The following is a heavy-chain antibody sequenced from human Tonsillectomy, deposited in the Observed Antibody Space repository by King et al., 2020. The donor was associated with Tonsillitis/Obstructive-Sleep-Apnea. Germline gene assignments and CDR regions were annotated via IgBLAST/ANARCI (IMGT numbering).Heavy chain of an antibody. CDR2: SRPNNGDT. V-gene: IGHV1-18*01. CDR1: GYTFTSYD. CDR3: ARDYYDSSGYYHGYFQH. D-gene: IGHD3-22*01. J-gene: IGHJ1*01. Sequence: GQLVQSGAEVKRPGASVKVSCKASGYTFTSYDITWVRQAPGQGLEWMGWSRPNNGDTNYAQKLQGRVTMTSDTSTSTAYMELRSLSSDDTAVYYCARDYYDSSGYYHGYFQHWGQGTLVTVSS.